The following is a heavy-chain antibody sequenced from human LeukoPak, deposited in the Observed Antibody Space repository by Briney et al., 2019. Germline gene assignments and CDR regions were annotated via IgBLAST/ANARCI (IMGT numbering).Heavy chain of an antibody. V-gene: IGHV1-46*01. Sequence: ASVKVSCKASGYTFTSYYMHWVRQAPGQGLEWMGIINPSGGSTSYAQKFQGRVTMTRDMSTSTVYMELGSLRSEDTAVYYCASTDVAYCGGDCYPPPDYWGQGTLVTVSS. CDR3: ASTDVAYCGGDCYPPPDY. D-gene: IGHD2-21*02. CDR1: GYTFTSYY. CDR2: INPSGGST. J-gene: IGHJ4*02.